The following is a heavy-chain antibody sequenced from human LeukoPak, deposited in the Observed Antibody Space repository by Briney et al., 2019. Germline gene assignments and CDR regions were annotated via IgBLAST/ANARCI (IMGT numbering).Heavy chain of an antibody. Sequence: GGSLKLSCAASGFTFSSYAMSWVRQAPGKGLEWVSSISGSGGSTYYAYTVKGRFTISRDNSKNTLYLQLSSLRAEDTAVYYCAKVLARGSGVGRYFDYWGQGTLVTVSS. D-gene: IGHD2-15*01. J-gene: IGHJ4*02. CDR2: ISGSGGST. CDR1: GFTFSSYA. V-gene: IGHV3-23*01. CDR3: AKVLARGSGVGRYFDY.